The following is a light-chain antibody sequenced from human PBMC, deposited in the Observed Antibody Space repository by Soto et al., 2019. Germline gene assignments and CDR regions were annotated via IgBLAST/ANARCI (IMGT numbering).Light chain of an antibody. CDR2: GAS. J-gene: IGKJ5*01. CDR3: QQYYSAHSST. V-gene: IGKV1-27*01. CDR1: QDISNQ. Sequence: DIQMTQSPSSLSASIGDRVTITCRASQDISNQLAWYQQKPGEVPKLLIYGASTLESGVPSRFSGGGSGTDFSLTITSLQPEDFATYHCQQYYSAHSSTFGQGTRLEI.